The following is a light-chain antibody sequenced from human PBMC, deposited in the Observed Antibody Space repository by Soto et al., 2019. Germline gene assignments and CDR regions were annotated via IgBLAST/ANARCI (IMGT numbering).Light chain of an antibody. J-gene: IGKJ1*01. CDR2: DAS. V-gene: IGKV1-5*01. CDR3: QQYNSYWT. Sequence: DIKMTQSPSSLSASVGDTVTITCRASQSIGSWLACYQQRPGKAPILLIYDASNLQSGVPSRFSGGRSWTEFTLTISCLQPNDFATYYCQQYNSYWTFCPGTEVNI. CDR1: QSIGSW.